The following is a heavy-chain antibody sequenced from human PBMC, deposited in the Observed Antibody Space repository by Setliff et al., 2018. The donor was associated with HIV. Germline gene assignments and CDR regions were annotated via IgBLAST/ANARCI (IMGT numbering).Heavy chain of an antibody. CDR1: GYTFTSYY. Sequence: ASVKVSCKASGYTFTSYYMHWVRQAPGQGLEWMGIINPSGGSTSYAQKFQGRVTMTRDTSTSTVYMELSSLRSEDTAVYYCARDRQVVVVAALLDNWFDPWGQGTLVTVSS. D-gene: IGHD2-15*01. J-gene: IGHJ5*02. V-gene: IGHV1-46*01. CDR2: INPSGGST. CDR3: ARDRQVVVVAALLDNWFDP.